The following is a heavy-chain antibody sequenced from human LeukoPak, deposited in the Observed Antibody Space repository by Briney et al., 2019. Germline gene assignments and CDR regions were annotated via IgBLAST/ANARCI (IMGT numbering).Heavy chain of an antibody. V-gene: IGHV3-23*01. CDR2: ISGSGGST. Sequence: SGGSLRLSCTASGFTFSSYAMSWVRQAPGKGLEWVSAISGSGGSTYYADSVKGRFTISRDNSKNTLYLQMNSLRAEDTAVYYCAKGAEYYYDSSGPDDYWGQGTLVTVSS. CDR3: AKGAEYYYDSSGPDDY. D-gene: IGHD3-22*01. J-gene: IGHJ4*02. CDR1: GFTFSSYA.